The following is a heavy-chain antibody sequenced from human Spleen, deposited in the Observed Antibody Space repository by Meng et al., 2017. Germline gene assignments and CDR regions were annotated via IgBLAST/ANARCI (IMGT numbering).Heavy chain of an antibody. CDR2: ISYDGSNK. J-gene: IGHJ6*02. D-gene: IGHD4-17*01. Sequence: GESLKISCAASGFTFSSYAMHWVRQAPGKGLEWVAVISYDGSNKYYADSVKGRFTISRDNSKNTLYLQMNSLSAEDTAVYYCARDSGTVTTYYYYGMDVWGQGTTVTVSS. CDR1: GFTFSSYA. V-gene: IGHV3-30*04. CDR3: ARDSGTVTTYYYYGMDV.